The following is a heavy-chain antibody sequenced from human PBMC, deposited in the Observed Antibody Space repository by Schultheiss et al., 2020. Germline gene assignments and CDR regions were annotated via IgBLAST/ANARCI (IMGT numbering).Heavy chain of an antibody. CDR3: ARTRSFAFQH. D-gene: IGHD3-16*01. CDR2: IYYSGST. CDR1: GGSISSDSYY. Sequence: SETLSLTCTVSGGSISSDSYYWSWIRQPAGEGLEWIGYIYYSGSTNYNPSLKSRVTISVDTSKNQFSLKLSSVTAADTAVYYCARTRSFAFQHWGQGTLVTVSS. J-gene: IGHJ1*01. V-gene: IGHV4-61*10.